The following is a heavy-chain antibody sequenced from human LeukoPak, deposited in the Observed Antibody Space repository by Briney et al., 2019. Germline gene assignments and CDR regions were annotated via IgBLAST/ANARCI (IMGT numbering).Heavy chain of an antibody. D-gene: IGHD1-26*01. CDR2: ISGSGST. CDR3: AKDLLAVGELRGNYFDY. CDR1: AFTFSYYA. Sequence: GGSLRLSCAASAFTFSYYAMSWVRQAPGRGLEWVSAISGSGSTYYADSVKGRFTISRDNSKNTLYLQMNSLRAEDTAVYYCAKDLLAVGELRGNYFDYWGQGTLVTVSS. V-gene: IGHV3-23*01. J-gene: IGHJ4*02.